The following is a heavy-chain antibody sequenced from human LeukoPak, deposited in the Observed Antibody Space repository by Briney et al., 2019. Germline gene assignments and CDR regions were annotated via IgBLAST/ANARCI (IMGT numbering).Heavy chain of an antibody. CDR1: GYTFIAYY. CDR2: INPNSGGT. D-gene: IGHD2-2*01. CDR3: ARGMGVLVPAATWFDP. J-gene: IGHJ5*02. Sequence: ASVKVSRMASGYTFIAYYMHWVRQAPGQGLEWMGWINPNSGGTNYAQKFQGRVTMTRDTSISTAYMDLSRLRSDDTAVYYCARGMGVLVPAATWFDPWGQGTLVTVSS. V-gene: IGHV1-2*02.